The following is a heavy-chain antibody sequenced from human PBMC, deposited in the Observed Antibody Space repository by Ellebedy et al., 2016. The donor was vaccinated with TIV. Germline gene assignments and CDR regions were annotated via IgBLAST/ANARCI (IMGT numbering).Heavy chain of an antibody. Sequence: PGGSLRLSCVDSGLTFSRYWMSWVRQTPGRGLECVANIKQDGSDKYYVDSVKGRFTISRDNAKTSLYLQMNSLSADDTAVYYCARGSGYCSSTSCSGETDWGQGTPVTVSS. CDR2: IKQDGSDK. D-gene: IGHD2-2*01. V-gene: IGHV3-7*03. CDR1: GLTFSRYW. J-gene: IGHJ4*02. CDR3: ARGSGYCSSTSCSGETD.